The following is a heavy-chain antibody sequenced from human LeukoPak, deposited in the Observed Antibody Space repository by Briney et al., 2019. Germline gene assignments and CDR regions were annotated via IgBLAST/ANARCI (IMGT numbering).Heavy chain of an antibody. CDR2: INHSGGT. V-gene: IGHV4-34*01. Sequence: SETLSLTCAVYGGSFSGYYWSWIRQPPGKGLEWIGEINHSGGTNYNPSLKSRVTISVDTSKNQFSLKLSSVTAADTAVYYRARLIDIVLMVYAGWFDPWGQGTLVTVSS. CDR3: ARLIDIVLMVYAGWFDP. J-gene: IGHJ5*02. CDR1: GGSFSGYY. D-gene: IGHD2-8*01.